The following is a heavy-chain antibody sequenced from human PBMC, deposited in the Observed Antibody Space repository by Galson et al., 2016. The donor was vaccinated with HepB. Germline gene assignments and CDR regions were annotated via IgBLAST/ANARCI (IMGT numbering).Heavy chain of an antibody. J-gene: IGHJ4*02. V-gene: IGHV3-23*01. CDR1: GFTFNSYG. CDR2: ISGGGGST. CDR3: VKGLYGSGSSGDY. Sequence: SLRLSCAASGFTFNSYGMSWVRQAPGKGLEWVSSISGGGGSTGYAGSVKGRLTISRDNSKNTLYLHLNSLRAEDTAVYFCVKGLYGSGSSGDYWGQGTLVTVSS. D-gene: IGHD3-10*01.